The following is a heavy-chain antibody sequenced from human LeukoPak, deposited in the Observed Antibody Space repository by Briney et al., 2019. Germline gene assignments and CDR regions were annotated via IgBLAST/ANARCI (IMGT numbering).Heavy chain of an antibody. CDR1: GLTFSSNA. Sequence: GGSLRLSCAASGLTFSSNAMKWVRQAPGKGLEWVSTISGPGGGTYYGDSVKGRFTISRDNSKNMVYLQMNSLRADDTAIYYCAKGDYGYYYYMDVWGKGTTVTVSS. J-gene: IGHJ6*03. CDR2: ISGPGGGT. CDR3: AKGDYGYYYYMDV. D-gene: IGHD4-17*01. V-gene: IGHV3-23*01.